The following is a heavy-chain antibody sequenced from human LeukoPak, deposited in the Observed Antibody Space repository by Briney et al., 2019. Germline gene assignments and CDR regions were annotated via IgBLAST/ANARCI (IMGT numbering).Heavy chain of an antibody. V-gene: IGHV1-69*06. D-gene: IGHD4-17*01. CDR3: ARGNDYGDYVDNYYYYGMDV. CDR1: GGTFSSYA. J-gene: IGHJ6*04. CDR2: IIPIFGTA. Sequence: ASVKVSCKASGGTFSSYAISWVRQAPGQGLEWMGGIIPIFGTANYAQKFQGRVTITADKSTSTAYMELSSLRSEDTAVYYCARGNDYGDYVDNYYYYGMDVWGIGTTVTVSS.